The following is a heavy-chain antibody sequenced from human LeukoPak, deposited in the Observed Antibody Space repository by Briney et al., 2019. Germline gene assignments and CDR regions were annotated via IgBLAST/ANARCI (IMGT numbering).Heavy chain of an antibody. J-gene: IGHJ4*02. CDR2: IYPGDSDT. D-gene: IGHD3-22*01. Sequence: GESLKISCKGSGYIFSSYWIGWVRQMPGEGLEWMGIIYPGDSDTRYSPSFQGQVTISADKSISTAYLQWSSLRASDTAMYYCARHQYYYDTRGCYIDYWGQGTLVTVSS. CDR1: GYIFSSYW. V-gene: IGHV5-51*01. CDR3: ARHQYYYDTRGCYIDY.